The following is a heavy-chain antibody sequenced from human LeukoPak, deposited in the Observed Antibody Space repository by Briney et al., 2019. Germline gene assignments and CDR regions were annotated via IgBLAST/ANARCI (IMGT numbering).Heavy chain of an antibody. Sequence: SETLSLTCTVSGGSISSYYWSWIRQPAGKGMEWIGRIYTSGSTNYNPSPKSRVTMSVDTSKNQFSLKLSSVTAADTAVYYCARDVSSSWYSYYYYYGMDVWGQGTTVTVSS. CDR1: GGSISSYY. V-gene: IGHV4-4*07. CDR2: IYTSGST. D-gene: IGHD6-13*01. J-gene: IGHJ6*02. CDR3: ARDVSSSWYSYYYYYGMDV.